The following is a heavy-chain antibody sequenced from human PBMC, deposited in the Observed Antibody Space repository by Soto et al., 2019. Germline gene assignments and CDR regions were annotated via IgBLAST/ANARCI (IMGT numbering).Heavy chain of an antibody. D-gene: IGHD2-15*01. CDR1: GGSISSSSYY. CDR3: AGRHSASACYYGFDV. Sequence: SETLSLTCTVSGGSISSSSYYWGWIRQPPGKGLEWIGYIYYSGSTYYNPSLKSRVTISVDTSKNQFSLKLSSVTAADTAVYYCAGRHSASACYYGFDVWGQGTTVTVSS. V-gene: IGHV4-31*03. J-gene: IGHJ6*02. CDR2: IYYSGST.